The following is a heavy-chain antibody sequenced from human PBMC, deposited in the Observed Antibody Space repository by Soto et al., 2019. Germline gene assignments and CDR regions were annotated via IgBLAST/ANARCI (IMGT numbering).Heavy chain of an antibody. D-gene: IGHD3-22*01. CDR2: ISYDGSNK. CDR1: GFTFSSYA. J-gene: IGHJ4*02. CDR3: AREDMIVVGHFDY. V-gene: IGHV3-30-3*01. Sequence: GGSLRLSCAASGFTFSSYAMHWVRQAPGKGLEWVAVISYDGSNKYYADSVKGRFTISRDNSKNTLYLQMNSLRAEDTAAYYCAREDMIVVGHFDYWGQGTLVTVSS.